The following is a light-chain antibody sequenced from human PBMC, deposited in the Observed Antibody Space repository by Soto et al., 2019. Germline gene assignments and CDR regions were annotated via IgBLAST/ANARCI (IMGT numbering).Light chain of an antibody. CDR3: QKYDTAPLP. Sequence: DFQLTQSPSSLSASVGDRVTITCRASQGFSNALAWFQQKPGKVPKLLIYAASTLQSGVPSRFSGSGSGTDFTLTISSLQPEDVATYYCQKYDTAPLPFGGGTKVDIK. CDR1: QGFSNA. CDR2: AAS. J-gene: IGKJ4*01. V-gene: IGKV1-27*01.